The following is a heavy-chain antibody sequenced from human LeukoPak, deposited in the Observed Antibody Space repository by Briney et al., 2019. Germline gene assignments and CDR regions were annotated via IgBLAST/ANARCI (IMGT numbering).Heavy chain of an antibody. CDR3: ARVPYSSGWYVSD. CDR1: GFTFSSYG. V-gene: IGHV3-30-3*01. D-gene: IGHD6-19*01. Sequence: GGSLRLSCAASGFTFSSYGMHWVRQAPGKGLGWVAAISYDGSSEYYAASVKGRFTISRDNSKNTLFLQMNSLRTEDTAVYYCARVPYSSGWYVSDWGQGTLVTVSS. J-gene: IGHJ4*02. CDR2: ISYDGSSE.